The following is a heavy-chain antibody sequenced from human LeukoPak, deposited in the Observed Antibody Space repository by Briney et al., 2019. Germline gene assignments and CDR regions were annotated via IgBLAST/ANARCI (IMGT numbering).Heavy chain of an antibody. CDR1: GLHFSTHG. CDR2: ISPPGDIT. V-gene: IGHV3-23*01. J-gene: IGHJ3*01. CDR3: VRDLDWGAFDV. Sequence: GGSLRLSCAASGLHFSTHGMNCVRQAPGKGLEWVSGISPPGDITYYADSVMGRFTISRDNRKNTVSLQMNSLRAEDTALYYCVRDLDWGAFDVWGQGTMVTVSS. D-gene: IGHD3/OR15-3a*01.